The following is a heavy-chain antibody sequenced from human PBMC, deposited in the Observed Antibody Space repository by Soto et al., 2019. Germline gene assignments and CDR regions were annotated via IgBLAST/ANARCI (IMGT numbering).Heavy chain of an antibody. V-gene: IGHV1-18*04. J-gene: IGHJ6*02. CDR2: ISAYNGNT. CDR1: GYTFTSYG. Sequence: QVQLVQSGAEVKKPGASVKVSCKASGYTFTSYGISWVRQAPGQGLEWMGWISAYNGNTNYALKLQGRVTMTTDTSTSTAYMELRSLRSDDTAVYYCARDPRYCSSTSCSYYYYGMDVWGQGTTVTVSS. D-gene: IGHD2-2*01. CDR3: ARDPRYCSSTSCSYYYYGMDV.